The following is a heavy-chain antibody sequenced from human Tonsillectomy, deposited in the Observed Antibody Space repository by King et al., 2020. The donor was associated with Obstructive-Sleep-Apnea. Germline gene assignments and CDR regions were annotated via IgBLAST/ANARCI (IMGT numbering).Heavy chain of an antibody. CDR2: IYYSGST. Sequence: QLQLQESGPGLVKSSETLSLTCNVSGASISSSSYYWGWIRQPPGKGLEWIGSIYYSGSTSYNPSLKSRVTISVDTSRTRFSLKLSSVTAADTAVYYCARVYSTTTCYDYWGQGTLVTVSS. J-gene: IGHJ4*02. D-gene: IGHD2-2*01. CDR3: ARVYSTTTCYDY. V-gene: IGHV4-39*07. CDR1: GASISSSSYY.